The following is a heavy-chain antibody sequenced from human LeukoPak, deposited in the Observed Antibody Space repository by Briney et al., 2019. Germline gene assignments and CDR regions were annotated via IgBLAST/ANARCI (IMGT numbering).Heavy chain of an antibody. Sequence: SETLSLTCTVSGGSISSYYWSWIRQPPGKGLEWIRYIYSSGSTNYNPSLKSRVTISVDSSKNQLSLKLSSVTAADTAVYYCARRFGTSGWVDYWGQGTLVTVSS. D-gene: IGHD6-19*01. J-gene: IGHJ4*02. CDR3: ARRFGTSGWVDY. CDR1: GGSISSYY. V-gene: IGHV4-59*08. CDR2: IYSSGST.